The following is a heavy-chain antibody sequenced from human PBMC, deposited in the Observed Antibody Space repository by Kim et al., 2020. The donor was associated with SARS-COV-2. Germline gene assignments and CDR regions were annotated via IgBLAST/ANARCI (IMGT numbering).Heavy chain of an antibody. CDR3: ARAAAAGNRYYYYGMDV. Sequence: SETLSLTCAVYGGSFSGYYWSWIRQPPGKGLEWIGEINHSGSTNYNPSLKSRVTISVDTSKNQFSLKLSSVTAADTAVYYCARAAAAGNRYYYYGMDVWGQGTTVTVSS. J-gene: IGHJ6*02. D-gene: IGHD6-13*01. CDR2: INHSGST. CDR1: GGSFSGYY. V-gene: IGHV4-34*01.